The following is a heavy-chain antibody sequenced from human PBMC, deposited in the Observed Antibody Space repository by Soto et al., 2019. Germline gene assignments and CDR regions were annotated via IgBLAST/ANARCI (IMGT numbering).Heavy chain of an antibody. D-gene: IGHD6-19*01. J-gene: IGHJ4*02. CDR3: ARAGPGIAVAGTYYFDY. CDR1: GGTFSSYA. CDR2: IIPIFGTA. V-gene: IGHV1-69*01. Sequence: SVKVSCKASGGTFSSYAISWVRQAPVQGLEWMGGIIPIFGTANYAQKFQGRVTITADESTSTAYMELSSLRSEDTAVYYCARAGPGIAVAGTYYFDYWGQGTLVTAPQ.